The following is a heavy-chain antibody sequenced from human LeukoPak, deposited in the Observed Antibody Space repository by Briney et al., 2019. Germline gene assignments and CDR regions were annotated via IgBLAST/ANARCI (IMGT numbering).Heavy chain of an antibody. Sequence: LRLSGAACCFTSDYYAMHGLRQPRGKGEEWVSGNSWNCDSIGYADSVKGRSTISNDNSKNTLYLQINSLGAEDTAVYYCARRSGIAVAGAFDYWGQGTLVSVSS. CDR3: ARRSGIAVAGAFDY. J-gene: IGHJ4*02. CDR1: CFTSDYYA. D-gene: IGHD6-19*01. V-gene: IGHV3-9*01. CDR2: NSWNCDSI.